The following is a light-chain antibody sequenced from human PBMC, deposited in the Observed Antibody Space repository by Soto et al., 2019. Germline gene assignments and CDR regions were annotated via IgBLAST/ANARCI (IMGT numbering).Light chain of an antibody. CDR3: QQSYSTLIT. Sequence: DIQMTQSPSSLSASVGDRVTITCLASQSISSYLNWYQQKPGKAPKLLIYAASSLQSGVLSRFSGSGSGTDFTLTISSLQPEDFATYYCQQSYSTLITFGQGTRLEIK. V-gene: IGKV1-39*01. CDR2: AAS. CDR1: QSISSY. J-gene: IGKJ5*01.